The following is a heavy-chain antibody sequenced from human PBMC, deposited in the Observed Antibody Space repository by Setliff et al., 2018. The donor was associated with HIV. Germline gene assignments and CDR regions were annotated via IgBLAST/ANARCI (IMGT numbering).Heavy chain of an antibody. CDR2: IYNRGYT. J-gene: IGHJ5*02. CDR3: ARHRAQRGSGTYYDDWFDP. Sequence: TLSLTCTVSGGSIMSDGYYWNWIRQRPGKGLEWIGYIYNRGYTYYNPSLKSRVTTSIDTSQNQFSLRLSSVTAADTSVYYCARHRAQRGSGTYYDDWFDPWGQGTLVTVSS. CDR1: GGSIMSDGYY. V-gene: IGHV4-31*03. D-gene: IGHD3-10*01.